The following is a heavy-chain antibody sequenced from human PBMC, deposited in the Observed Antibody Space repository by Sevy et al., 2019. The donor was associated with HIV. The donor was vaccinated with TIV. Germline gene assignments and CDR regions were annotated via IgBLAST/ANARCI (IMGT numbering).Heavy chain of an antibody. D-gene: IGHD3-10*01. Sequence: GESLKTSCVASGLTFRVYSMNWVRQAPGKGLEWVSSISSSSTYIYYAVPVKGRFPISRDNAKKSLYLQMNSLRAEDTAVYYCARDRDGSGSSGGYGMDVWGQGTTVTVSS. J-gene: IGHJ6*02. CDR1: GLTFRVYS. CDR3: ARDRDGSGSSGGYGMDV. CDR2: ISSSSTYI. V-gene: IGHV3-21*01.